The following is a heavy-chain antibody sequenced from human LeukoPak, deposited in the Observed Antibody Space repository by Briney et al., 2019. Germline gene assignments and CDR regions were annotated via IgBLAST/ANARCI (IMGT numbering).Heavy chain of an antibody. V-gene: IGHV3-48*03. CDR2: ISSSGSTI. CDR1: GFTFSSCE. D-gene: IGHD2-8*01. J-gene: IGHJ3*02. CDR3: ASVYCANGVCLDAFDI. Sequence: GGSLRLSCAASGFTFSSCEMNWVRQAPGKGLEWVSYISSSGSTIYYADSVKGRFTISRDNAKNSLYLQMNSLRAEDTAVYYCASVYCANGVCLDAFDIWGQGTMVTVSS.